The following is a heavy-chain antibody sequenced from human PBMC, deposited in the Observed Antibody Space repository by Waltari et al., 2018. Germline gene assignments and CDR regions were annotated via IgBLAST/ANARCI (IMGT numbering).Heavy chain of an antibody. Sequence: EVQLVDSGGGLVKPGGSLRLSCAASGFSFSTAWMTLVRQAPGKGLEWVGRIKGKTDRGATEYAAPVKGRFTISRDDSKTTLYLQMNSLKTEDTAVYYCTTDSPLMGQQPWGQGRMVIVSS. D-gene: IGHD6-13*01. V-gene: IGHV3-15*01. CDR2: IKGKTDRGAT. CDR3: TTDSPLMGQQP. CDR1: GFSFSTAW. J-gene: IGHJ3*01.